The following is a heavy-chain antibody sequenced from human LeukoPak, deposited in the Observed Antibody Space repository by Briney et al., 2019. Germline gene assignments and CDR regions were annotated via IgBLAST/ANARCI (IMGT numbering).Heavy chain of an antibody. CDR1: GGSISSYY. Sequence: SETLSLTCTVSGGSISSYYWSWIRQPPGKGLEWIEYIYYSGSTNYNPSLKSRVTISVDTSKTQFSLKPSSVTAADTAVYYCARGSLKYSSSWFYNWFDPWGQGTLVTVSS. J-gene: IGHJ5*02. CDR3: ARGSLKYSSSWFYNWFDP. D-gene: IGHD6-13*01. V-gene: IGHV4-59*01. CDR2: IYYSGST.